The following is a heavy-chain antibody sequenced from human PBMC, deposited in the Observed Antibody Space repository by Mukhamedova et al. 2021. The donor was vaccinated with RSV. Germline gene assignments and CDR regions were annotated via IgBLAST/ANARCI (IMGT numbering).Heavy chain of an antibody. CDR2: ISSSGSTI. V-gene: IGHV3-48*03. D-gene: IGHD3-10*01. Sequence: GLEWVSYISSSGSTIYYADSVKGRFTISRDNAKNSLYLQMNSLRAEDTAVYYCARDIKAMVRGVADAFDIWGQGTMVTVSS. CDR3: ARDIKAMVRGVADAFDI. J-gene: IGHJ3*02.